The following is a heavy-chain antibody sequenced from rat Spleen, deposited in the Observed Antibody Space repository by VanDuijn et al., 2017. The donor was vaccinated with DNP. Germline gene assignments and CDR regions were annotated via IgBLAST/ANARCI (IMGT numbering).Heavy chain of an antibody. V-gene: IGHV5-31*01. CDR2: ITSSGSDT. CDR3: VRWNSGHFDY. Sequence: EVQLVESGGDLVQPGRSLKLSCVASGFRFNNYWMTWIRQVPGKGLEWFASITSSGSDTYYGDSVKGRFTISRDNAKSTLYLQMNSLRSEDMATYYCVRWNSGHFDYWGQGVMVTVSS. D-gene: IGHD4-3*01. J-gene: IGHJ2*01. CDR1: GFRFNNYW.